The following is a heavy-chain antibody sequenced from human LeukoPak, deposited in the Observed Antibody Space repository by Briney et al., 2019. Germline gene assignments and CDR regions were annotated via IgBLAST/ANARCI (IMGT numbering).Heavy chain of an antibody. CDR3: ARAVTHVLLWFGELLD. V-gene: IGHV1-69*13. J-gene: IGHJ4*02. D-gene: IGHD3-10*01. Sequence: SVKVSCRASGGTFSSYAISWVRQAPGRGLEWMGGIIPIFGTANYAQKFQGRVTITADESTSTAYMELSSLRSEDTAVYYCARAVTHVLLWFGELLDWGKGTLVTVSS. CDR2: IIPIFGTA. CDR1: GGTFSSYA.